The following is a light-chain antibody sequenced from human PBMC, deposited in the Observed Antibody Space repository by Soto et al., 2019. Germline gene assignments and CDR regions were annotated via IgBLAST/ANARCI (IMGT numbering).Light chain of an antibody. Sequence: EVVMTQSPATLSVSPGERATLSCRASQSVSNNVAWHQQKPGQAPRLFIYSASTRATGIPARFSGSASGTEFTLTISSLQSEDFAVYYCQQYNEWPLTFGGGTKVETK. V-gene: IGKV3-15*01. CDR1: QSVSNN. CDR3: QQYNEWPLT. J-gene: IGKJ4*01. CDR2: SAS.